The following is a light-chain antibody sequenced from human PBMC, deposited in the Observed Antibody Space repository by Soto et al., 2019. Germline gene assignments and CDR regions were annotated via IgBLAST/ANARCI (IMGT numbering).Light chain of an antibody. CDR2: GNN. CDR1: SSNVGTNT. J-gene: IGLJ1*01. CDR3: SSYAGTNNYV. V-gene: IGLV1-44*01. Sequence: QSVLTQPPSASGTPGQRVTISCSGSSSNVGTNTVHWYQHLPGTAPKLLIYGNNQRPSGVPDRFSGSKSGNTASLTVSGLQADDEADYYCSSYAGTNNYVFGTGTKVTVL.